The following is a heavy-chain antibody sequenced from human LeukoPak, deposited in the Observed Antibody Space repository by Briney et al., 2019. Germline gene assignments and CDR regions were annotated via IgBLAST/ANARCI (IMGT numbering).Heavy chain of an antibody. CDR2: IYHSGST. J-gene: IGHJ4*02. Sequence: SETLSLTCAVSGGSISSSNWWSWVRQPPGKGLEWIGEIYHSGSTNYNPSLKSRVTISVDKSKNQFPLKLSSVTAADTAVYYCARDRGYSYGLPVFDYWGQGTLVTVSS. D-gene: IGHD5-18*01. V-gene: IGHV4-4*02. CDR3: ARDRGYSYGLPVFDY. CDR1: GGSISSSNW.